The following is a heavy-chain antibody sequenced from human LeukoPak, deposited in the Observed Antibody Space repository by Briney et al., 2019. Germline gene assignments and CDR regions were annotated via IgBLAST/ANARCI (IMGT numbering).Heavy chain of an antibody. CDR3: ARDNYYSVMDV. CDR2: ISTSGSYI. Sequence: PSETLSLTCAVYGGSFSGYYWSWVRQAPGKGLECVSYISTSGSYIYHADSVKGRFTISRDNAKNSLYLQMNSLRAEDTAVYYCARDNYYSVMDVWGQGTTVTVSS. CDR1: GGSFSGYY. J-gene: IGHJ6*02. V-gene: IGHV3-21*01.